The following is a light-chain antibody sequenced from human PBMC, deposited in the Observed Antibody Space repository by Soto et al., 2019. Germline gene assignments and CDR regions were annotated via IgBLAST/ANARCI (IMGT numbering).Light chain of an antibody. V-gene: IGKV3-15*01. J-gene: IGKJ3*01. CDR1: QTVSSN. Sequence: EVVMTQSPATLSVSPGESATLSCRASQTVSSNLAWYQHKPGQAPRLLIYGASTRATGIPARFSGSGSVTDFTLTINNLQSEDSAVYFCQQYNNWPPFTSGPGTKVDIK. CDR2: GAS. CDR3: QQYNNWPPFT.